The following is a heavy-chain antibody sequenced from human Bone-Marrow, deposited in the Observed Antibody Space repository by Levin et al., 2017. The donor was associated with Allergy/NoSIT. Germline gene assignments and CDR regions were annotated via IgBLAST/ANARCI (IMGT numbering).Heavy chain of an antibody. Sequence: GGSLRLSCAASGFTFSSYGMHWVRQAPGKGLEWVAVIWYDGSNKYYADSVKGRFTISRDNSKNTLYLQMNSLRAEDTAVYYCARDYPYQLLLSYWFDPWGQGTLVTVSS. J-gene: IGHJ5*02. CDR3: ARDYPYQLLLSYWFDP. CDR1: GFTFSSYG. D-gene: IGHD2-2*01. CDR2: IWYDGSNK. V-gene: IGHV3-33*01.